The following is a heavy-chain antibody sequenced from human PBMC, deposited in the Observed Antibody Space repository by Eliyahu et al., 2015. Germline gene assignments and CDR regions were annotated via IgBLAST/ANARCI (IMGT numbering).Heavy chain of an antibody. CDR2: IISGGGSS. V-gene: IGHV3-23*04. Sequence: EVQLVESGGGLVQPGGSLRLSCAAXGXTFXNYAXSXVRQAPGKGXEWGXTIISGGGSSYYADSVKGRVSISRDNSKNTLYLQMNSLRAEDTAVYYCAKDLYSSYGNFDYWGQGTLVTVSS. CDR1: GXTFXNYA. D-gene: IGHD5-18*01. CDR3: AKDLYSSYGNFDY. J-gene: IGHJ4*02.